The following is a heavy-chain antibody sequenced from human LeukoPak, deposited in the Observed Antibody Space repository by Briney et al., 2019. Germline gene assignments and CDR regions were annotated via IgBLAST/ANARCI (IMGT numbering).Heavy chain of an antibody. CDR2: ISTSSSYI. D-gene: IGHD1-26*01. CDR3: ARGHLGATLFSSIDY. J-gene: IGHJ4*02. Sequence: GGSLRLSCAASGFTFSSYSMNWVRQAPGKGLEWVSSISTSSSYIYYADSVKGRFTISRDNARNSLYLQMNSLRAEDTAVYYRARGHLGATLFSSIDYWGQGTLVTVSS. V-gene: IGHV3-21*01. CDR1: GFTFSSYS.